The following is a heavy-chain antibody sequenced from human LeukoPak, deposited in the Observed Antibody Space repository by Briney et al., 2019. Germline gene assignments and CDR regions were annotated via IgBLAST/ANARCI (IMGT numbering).Heavy chain of an antibody. J-gene: IGHJ4*02. CDR3: ATPNRLYRSGWYVPYDY. V-gene: IGHV3-23*01. CDR1: GFTFSSYA. CDR2: ISGSGGST. Sequence: PGGSLRLSCAASGFTFSSYAMSWVRQAPGKGLEWVSAISGSGGSTYYADSVKGRFTISRDNSKNTLYLQMNSLRAEDTAVYYCATPNRLYRSGWYVPYDYWGQGTLVTVSS. D-gene: IGHD6-19*01.